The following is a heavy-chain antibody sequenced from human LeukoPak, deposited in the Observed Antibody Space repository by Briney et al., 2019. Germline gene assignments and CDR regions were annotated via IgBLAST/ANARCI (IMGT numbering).Heavy chain of an antibody. J-gene: IGHJ4*02. CDR1: GGSISNYY. Sequence: SETLSLTCTVSGGSISNYYWNWIRQPPGKELEWIGSIFYTGNTNYNPSLKSRVTISVDTSRSQFSLELNSVTAADTAVYYCVRFSISWSYFDSWGQGTLVTVSS. D-gene: IGHD6-13*01. CDR2: IFYTGNT. V-gene: IGHV4-59*08. CDR3: VRFSISWSYFDS.